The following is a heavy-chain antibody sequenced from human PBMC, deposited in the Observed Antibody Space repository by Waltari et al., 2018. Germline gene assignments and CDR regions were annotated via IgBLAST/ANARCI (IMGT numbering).Heavy chain of an antibody. CDR2: IYYSGST. CDR1: GGSISSHY. Sequence: QVQLQESGPGLVKPSETLSLTCTVSGGSISSHYWTWIRQPPGKGLEWIGYIYYSGSTNYNPSLKSRVTISVDTSKNQFSLKLSSVTAADTAVYYCARGAGSSGSWGNYFDYWGQGTLVTVSS. CDR3: ARGAGSSGSWGNYFDY. D-gene: IGHD3-10*01. J-gene: IGHJ4*02. V-gene: IGHV4-59*11.